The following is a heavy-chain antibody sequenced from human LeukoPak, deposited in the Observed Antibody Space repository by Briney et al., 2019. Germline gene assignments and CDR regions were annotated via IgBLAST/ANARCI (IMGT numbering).Heavy chain of an antibody. J-gene: IGHJ2*01. Sequence: GGSLRLSCAASGFTLSNYDMQWVRQGSGDDLEWVSVIGIAGATFYSDSVKGRFTLSRESAKNSLYLQMNNLRVEDTAVYYCARRPNRGAANWYFDLWAVAPWSLSPQ. CDR3: ARRPNRGAANWYFDL. CDR2: IGIAGAT. D-gene: IGHD7-27*01. V-gene: IGHV3-13*01. CDR1: GFTLSNYD.